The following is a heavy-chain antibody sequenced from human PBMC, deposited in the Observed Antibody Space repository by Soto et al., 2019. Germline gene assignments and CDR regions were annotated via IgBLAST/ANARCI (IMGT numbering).Heavy chain of an antibody. CDR3: AKDHYSSSWYSHGMDV. V-gene: IGHV3-23*01. D-gene: IGHD6-13*01. Sequence: GGSLRLSCTASGLTFSSYAMSWVRQAPGKGLEWVSAISGSGGSTYYADSVKGRFTISRDNSKNTLYLQMNSLRAEDTAVYYCAKDHYSSSWYSHGMDVWGQGTTVTVSS. CDR1: GLTFSSYA. J-gene: IGHJ6*02. CDR2: ISGSGGST.